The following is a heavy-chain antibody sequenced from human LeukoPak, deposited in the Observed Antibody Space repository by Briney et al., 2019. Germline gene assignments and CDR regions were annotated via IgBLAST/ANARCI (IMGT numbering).Heavy chain of an antibody. CDR3: ARNFYASSGYYLDDFYFDF. D-gene: IGHD3-22*01. CDR1: GASIISDTYY. J-gene: IGHJ4*02. V-gene: IGHV4-39*07. Sequence: SETLSLTCTVSGASIISDTYYWGWIRQPPGKGLEWIGSIYYSGSTYYSPSLKSRVAMSVDTSTNQFSLKLISVTAADTALYYCARNFYASSGYYLDDFYFDFWGQGTLVTVSS. CDR2: IYYSGST.